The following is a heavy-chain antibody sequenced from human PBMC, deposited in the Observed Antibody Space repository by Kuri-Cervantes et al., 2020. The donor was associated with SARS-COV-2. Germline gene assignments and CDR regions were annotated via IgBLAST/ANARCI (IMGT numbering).Heavy chain of an antibody. CDR3: ARERYYYDSSGYYSLFDY. CDR1: GFTFSNYA. V-gene: IGHV3-30*04. J-gene: IGHJ4*02. CDR2: ISYDGSNK. D-gene: IGHD3-22*01. Sequence: GGSLRLSCAASGFTFSNYAMSWVRQAPSKGLEWVAVISYDGSNKYYADSVKGRFTISRDNSKNTLYLQMNSLRAEDTAVYYCARERYYYDSSGYYSLFDYWGQGTLVTVSS.